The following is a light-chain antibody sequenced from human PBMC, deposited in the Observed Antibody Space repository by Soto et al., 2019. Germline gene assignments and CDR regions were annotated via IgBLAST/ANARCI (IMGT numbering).Light chain of an antibody. CDR3: HQYGISPPRT. Sequence: ENVLTDSPGILDLSPGETATLSCRASQSVSSNYLAWYQHKPGQAPRLLIYGASSRATGIPDRFSGSGSGTYFTLTIGRLEPEDFAVYYCHQYGISPPRTFGQGAKVDIK. V-gene: IGKV3-20*01. J-gene: IGKJ1*01. CDR2: GAS. CDR1: QSVSSNY.